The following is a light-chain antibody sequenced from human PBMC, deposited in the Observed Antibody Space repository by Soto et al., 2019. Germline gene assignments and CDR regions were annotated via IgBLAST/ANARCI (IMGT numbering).Light chain of an antibody. CDR1: QTINSY. J-gene: IGKJ1*01. CDR2: AAS. CDR3: QQSESTSWT. Sequence: DIQLTQSPSSLSASVGSSVPITCRASQTINSYLNWYQQKPGKAPKLLIYAASTLHSGIPSRFSGSGSGTDFTLTISSLRPEDFATYYCQQSESTSWTFGQGTKVDIK. V-gene: IGKV1-39*01.